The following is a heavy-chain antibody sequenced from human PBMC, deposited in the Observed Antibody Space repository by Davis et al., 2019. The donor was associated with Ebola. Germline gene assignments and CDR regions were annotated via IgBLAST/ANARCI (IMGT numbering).Heavy chain of an antibody. CDR1: RYTFTSYY. Sequence: ASVPVSCMASRYTFTSYYMHWLRQAPGQGLEWMGIINPSGGTTTYAQKFQGRVTMTRDTSTNTLYMELSSRTSGDKAVYYCVRGLRGWGDFDYWGQGTLVTVSS. V-gene: IGHV1-46*01. J-gene: IGHJ4*02. CDR2: INPSGGTT. CDR3: VRGLRGWGDFDY. D-gene: IGHD3-10*01.